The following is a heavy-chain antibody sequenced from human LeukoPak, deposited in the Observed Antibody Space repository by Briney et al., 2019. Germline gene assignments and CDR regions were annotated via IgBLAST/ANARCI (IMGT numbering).Heavy chain of an antibody. Sequence: GASVKVSCKASGYTFTSYYMHWVRQAPGQGLEWMGRINPNSGGTDYAQKFQGRVTMTRDTSISTAYMELSRLRSDDTAVYYCARDLGIAAAPRILPWGQGTLVTVS. CDR1: GYTFTSYY. CDR3: ARDLGIAAAPRILP. CDR2: INPNSGGT. J-gene: IGHJ5*02. V-gene: IGHV1-2*06. D-gene: IGHD6-13*01.